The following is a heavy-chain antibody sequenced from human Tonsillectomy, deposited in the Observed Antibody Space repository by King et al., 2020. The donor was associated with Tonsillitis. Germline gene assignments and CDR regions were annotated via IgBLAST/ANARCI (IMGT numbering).Heavy chain of an antibody. CDR2: ISAYNGNT. V-gene: IGHV1-18*01. J-gene: IGHJ4*02. Sequence: QLVQSGAEVKKPGASVKVSCKASGYTFTNYGITWVRQAPGQGLEWMGWISAYNGNTKYAQKPQGRVSMTTDTSTSTAYMELRSLRSDDTAVYYCARSGSYSSTWNYFDYWGQGTLVTVSS. CDR3: ARSGSYSSTWNYFDY. D-gene: IGHD6-13*01. CDR1: GYTFTNYG.